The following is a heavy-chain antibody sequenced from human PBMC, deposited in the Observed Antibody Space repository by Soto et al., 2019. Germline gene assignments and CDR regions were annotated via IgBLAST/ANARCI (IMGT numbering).Heavy chain of an antibody. CDR2: IYSGGST. V-gene: IGHV3-53*01. D-gene: IGHD3-22*01. CDR1: GFTVSSNY. CDR3: ARDLYDSSGYYSPQLDY. Sequence: PGGSLRLSCAASGFTVSSNYMSWVRQAPGKGLEWVSVIYSGGSTYYADSVKGRFTISRDNSKNTLYLQMNSLRAEDTAVYYCARDLYDSSGYYSPQLDYWGQGTLVTVSS. J-gene: IGHJ4*02.